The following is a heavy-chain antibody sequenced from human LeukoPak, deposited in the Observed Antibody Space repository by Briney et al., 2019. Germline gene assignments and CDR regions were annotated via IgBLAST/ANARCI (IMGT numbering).Heavy chain of an antibody. D-gene: IGHD6-13*01. CDR2: IYWDDDK. CDR3: AHTRRGQQLGYNWLDS. V-gene: IGHV2-5*02. J-gene: IGHJ5*01. Sequence: SGPTLVYPTQTLTLTCTFSGFSLSTSGVGVGWIRQPPGKALEWLAVIYWDDDKHYSPSLKSSLTITKDTSKNQVVLKMTNMDPVDTATYYCAHTRRGQQLGYNWLDSWGQGTLVTVSS. CDR1: GFSLSTSGVG.